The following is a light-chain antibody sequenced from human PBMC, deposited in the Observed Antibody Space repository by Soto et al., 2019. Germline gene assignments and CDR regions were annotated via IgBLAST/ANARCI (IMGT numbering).Light chain of an antibody. CDR1: QDINSR. CDR2: DAS. CDR3: QQANTFPFT. Sequence: DIQMTQSPSSVSASVGDRVTITCRASQDINSRLAWYQRKPGKAPQLLIYDASSLQSGVPSRFSGSGSGTSFTLTIRRLQPEDFETYFCQQANTFPFTFGPGTKVEIK. J-gene: IGKJ3*01. V-gene: IGKV1-12*02.